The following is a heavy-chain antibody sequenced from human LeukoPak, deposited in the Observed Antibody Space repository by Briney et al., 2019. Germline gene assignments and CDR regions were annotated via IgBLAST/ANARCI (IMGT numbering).Heavy chain of an antibody. CDR3: ARVRRNTYYDILTGYYSYHYGMDV. V-gene: IGHV4-59*01. Sequence: PSETLSLTCTVSGGSISSYYWSWIRQPPGKGLEWIGYIYYSGSTNYNPSLKSRVTISVDTSKNQFSLKLSSVTAADTAVYYCARVRRNTYYDILTGYYSYHYGMDVWGQGTTVTVSS. CDR1: GGSISSYY. CDR2: IYYSGST. J-gene: IGHJ6*02. D-gene: IGHD3-9*01.